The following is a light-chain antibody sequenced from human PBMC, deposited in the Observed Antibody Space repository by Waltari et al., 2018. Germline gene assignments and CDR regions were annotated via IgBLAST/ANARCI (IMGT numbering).Light chain of an antibody. CDR1: QTVMYFSNNKDY. CDR3: QQYITSPVT. CDR2: WAS. J-gene: IGKJ5*01. Sequence: DIVMTQSPDSLAVSLGERATINCKYSQTVMYFSNNKDYLAWYQKKPGQPPKLLIYWASTRESGVPDRFSGSGSATNFTLTINSLQAEDVAVYWCQQYITSPVTFGQGTRLEIK. V-gene: IGKV4-1*01.